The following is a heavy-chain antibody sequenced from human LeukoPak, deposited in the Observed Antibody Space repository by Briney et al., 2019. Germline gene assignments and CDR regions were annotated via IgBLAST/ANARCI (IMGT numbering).Heavy chain of an antibody. J-gene: IGHJ6*02. CDR2: ISGSGGST. CDR1: GFTFSSYA. CDR3: AKLGYDFWSGYYDYYYYYGMDA. Sequence: GGSLRLSCAASGFTFSSYAMSWVRQAPGKGLEWVSAISGSGGSTYYADSVKGRFTISRDNSKNTLYLQMNSLRAEDTAVYYCAKLGYDFWSGYYDYYYYYGMDAWGQGTTVTVSS. D-gene: IGHD3-3*01. V-gene: IGHV3-23*01.